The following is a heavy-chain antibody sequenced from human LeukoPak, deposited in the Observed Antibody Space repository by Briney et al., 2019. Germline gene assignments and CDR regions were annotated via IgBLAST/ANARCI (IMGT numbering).Heavy chain of an antibody. CDR2: ISAAGDVT. CDR1: GFIFSNYA. CDR3: ARGVELLAANTLAY. D-gene: IGHD1-7*01. J-gene: IGHJ4*02. Sequence: PGGSLRLSCVGSGFIFSNYAMNWVRQAPGKGLEWVSTISAAGDVTYHADSVKGRFTISRDNSKNTLYLEMNSLSPDDTAVYYCARGVELLAANTLAYWGQGPLLSVSS. V-gene: IGHV3-23*01.